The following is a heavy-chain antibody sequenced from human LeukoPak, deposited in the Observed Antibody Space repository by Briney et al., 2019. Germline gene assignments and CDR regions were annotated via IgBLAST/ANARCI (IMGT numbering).Heavy chain of an antibody. J-gene: IGHJ4*02. V-gene: IGHV3-23*01. CDR3: AKGPVRYFDWLSN. Sequence: GGSLRLSCAASGFTFSSYAMSWVRQAPGKGLEGLSAIRGRGGSTYYADSVKGRFTISRDNSKNTLYLQMTSVRAEDTAVYYCAKGPVRYFDWLSNWGQGTLVTVSS. CDR2: IRGRGGST. CDR1: GFTFSSYA. D-gene: IGHD3-9*01.